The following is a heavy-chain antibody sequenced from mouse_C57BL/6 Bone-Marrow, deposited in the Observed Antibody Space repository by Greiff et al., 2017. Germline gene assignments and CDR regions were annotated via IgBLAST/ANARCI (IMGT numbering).Heavy chain of an antibody. D-gene: IGHD1-1*01. V-gene: IGHV1-69*01. CDR2: LDPSDSYT. Sequence: QVQLQQPGAELVMPGASVKLSCKASGYTFTSYWMHWVKQRPGQGLEWIGELDPSDSYTNYNQKFKGKSTLTVDKSSSTAYMQLSSLTSEDSAVYYCARGIPYYYGSSRYAMDYWGQGTSVTVSS. CDR3: ARGIPYYYGSSRYAMDY. J-gene: IGHJ4*01. CDR1: GYTFTSYW.